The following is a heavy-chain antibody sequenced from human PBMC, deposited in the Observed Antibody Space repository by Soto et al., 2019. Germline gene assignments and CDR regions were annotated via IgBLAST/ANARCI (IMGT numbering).Heavy chain of an antibody. CDR2: ISSSSSTI. V-gene: IGHV3-48*02. Sequence: GGSLRLSCAASGFTFSSYSMNWVRQAPGKGLEWVSYISSSSSTIYYADSVKGRFTISRDNAKNSLYLQMNSLRDEDTAVYYCARDPQSGSYNYYFDYWGQGTLVTVSS. D-gene: IGHD3-10*01. CDR1: GFTFSSYS. J-gene: IGHJ4*02. CDR3: ARDPQSGSYNYYFDY.